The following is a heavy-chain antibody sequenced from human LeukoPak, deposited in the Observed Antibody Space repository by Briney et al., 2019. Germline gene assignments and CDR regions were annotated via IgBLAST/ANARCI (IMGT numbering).Heavy chain of an antibody. J-gene: IGHJ4*02. CDR2: ISGSGHST. Sequence: GGSLRLSCAASGFTFSSYAMSWVRQAPGKGLEWVSAISGSGHSTYYADSVKGRFTISRDNSRNTLYLQMNSLRAEDTAVYYCAKDPYDYVWGSYHIDYWGQGTLVTVSS. V-gene: IGHV3-23*01. D-gene: IGHD3-16*01. CDR1: GFTFSSYA. CDR3: AKDPYDYVWGSYHIDY.